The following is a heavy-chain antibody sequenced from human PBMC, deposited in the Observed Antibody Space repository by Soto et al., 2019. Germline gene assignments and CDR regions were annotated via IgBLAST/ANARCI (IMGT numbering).Heavy chain of an antibody. Sequence: SETLSLTCTVSEGSVRSGSYYWSWIRQPPGKGLEWIGYIYYSGSTYYNPSLKSRVTISVDTSKNQFSLKLSSVTAADTAVYYCARCPYYYDSSGYGAAYYGMDVWGQGTTVTVFS. V-gene: IGHV4-61*01. CDR1: EGSVRSGSYY. J-gene: IGHJ6*02. CDR3: ARCPYYYDSSGYGAAYYGMDV. D-gene: IGHD3-22*01. CDR2: IYYSGST.